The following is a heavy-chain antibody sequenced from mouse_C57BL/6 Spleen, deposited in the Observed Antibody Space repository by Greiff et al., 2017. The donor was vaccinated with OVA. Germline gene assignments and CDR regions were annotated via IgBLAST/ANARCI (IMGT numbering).Heavy chain of an antibody. D-gene: IGHD1-1*01. Sequence: EVKVEESGGGLVQPGGSMKLSCVASGFTFSNYWMNWVRQSPEKGLEWVAQIRLKSDNYATHYAESVKGRFTISRDDSKSSVYLQMNNLRAEDTGIYYCTRRQLLRYFDYWGQGTTLTVSS. CDR3: TRRQLLRYFDY. J-gene: IGHJ2*01. CDR1: GFTFSNYW. CDR2: IRLKSDNYAT. V-gene: IGHV6-3*01.